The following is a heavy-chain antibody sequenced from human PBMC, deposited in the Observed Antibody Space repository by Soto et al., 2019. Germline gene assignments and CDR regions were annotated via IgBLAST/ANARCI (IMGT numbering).Heavy chain of an antibody. Sequence: EVQLVESGGGLVQPGGSLRLSCVASGLTFSDHYMDWVRQAPGKGLEWVGRIRNKGNGYSTDYAASVKGRFTISRDDSHNSLNPQMNSLKTEDTAVYYCARRITGSPPADGGYWGQGTLVTVSS. D-gene: IGHD1-20*01. J-gene: IGHJ4*02. CDR1: GLTFSDHY. CDR2: IRNKGNGYST. CDR3: ARRITGSPPADGGY. V-gene: IGHV3-72*01.